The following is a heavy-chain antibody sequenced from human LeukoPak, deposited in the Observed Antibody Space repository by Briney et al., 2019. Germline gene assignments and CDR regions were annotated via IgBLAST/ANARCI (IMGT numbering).Heavy chain of an antibody. CDR3: ARAHSGSYVYFDY. V-gene: IGHV3-48*01. CDR2: ISSSSSTI. D-gene: IGHD1-26*01. Sequence: GGSLRLSCAASGFTFSSYRMNWVRQAPGKGLEWVSYISSSSSTIYYADSVKGRFTISRDNAKNSLYLQMNSLRAEDTAVYYCARAHSGSYVYFDYWGQGTLVTVSS. CDR1: GFTFSSYR. J-gene: IGHJ4*02.